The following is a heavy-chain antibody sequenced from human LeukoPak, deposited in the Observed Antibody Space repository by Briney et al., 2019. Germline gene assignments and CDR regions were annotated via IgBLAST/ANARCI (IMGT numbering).Heavy chain of an antibody. D-gene: IGHD1-26*01. CDR2: IYSGGST. J-gene: IGHJ4*02. CDR1: GFTVSSNY. V-gene: IGHV3-66*01. Sequence: QTGGSLRLSCAASGFTVSSNYMSWVRQAPGKGLEWVSVIYSGGSTYYADSVKGRFTISRDNSKNTLSLQMNNLRADDTAVYYCARSGSTTWEVDYWGQGTLVTVSS. CDR3: ARSGSTTWEVDY.